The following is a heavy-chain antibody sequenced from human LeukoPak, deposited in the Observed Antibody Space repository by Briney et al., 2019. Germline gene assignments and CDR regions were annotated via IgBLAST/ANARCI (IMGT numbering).Heavy chain of an antibody. CDR3: ARDPYGSGDGYFDY. CDR1: GFTFSSYA. D-gene: IGHD3-10*01. J-gene: IGHJ4*02. Sequence: PGGSLRLSCAASGFTFSSYAMTWVRQAPGKGLQWVSTISVSGENTYYADSVKGRFTISRDISKSTLYLQMNSLRAEDTAVYYCARDPYGSGDGYFDYWGQGTLVTVSS. V-gene: IGHV3-23*01. CDR2: ISVSGENT.